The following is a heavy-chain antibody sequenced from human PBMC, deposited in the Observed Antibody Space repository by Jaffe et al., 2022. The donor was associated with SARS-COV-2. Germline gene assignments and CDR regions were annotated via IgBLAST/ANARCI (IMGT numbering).Heavy chain of an antibody. CDR2: ISSNGGST. V-gene: IGHV3-64*01. CDR3: ARCALEWETHYWYFDL. CDR1: GFTFSSYT. J-gene: IGHJ2*01. D-gene: IGHD1-26*01. Sequence: EVQLVESGGGLVQPGGSLRLSCAASGFTFSSYTMHWVRQAPGKGLEYVSAISSNGGSTYYANFVKGRFTISRDNSKNTLYLQMGSLRAEDMAVYYCARCALEWETHYWYFDLWGRGTLVTVSS.